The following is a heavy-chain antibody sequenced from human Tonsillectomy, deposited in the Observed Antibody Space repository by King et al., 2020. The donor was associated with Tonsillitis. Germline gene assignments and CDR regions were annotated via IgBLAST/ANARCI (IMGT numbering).Heavy chain of an antibody. CDR1: GDSISSDNYY. CDR2: ILHSGST. CDR3: AREVVV. Sequence: QLQESGPGLVKPSQTLSLTCTVSGDSISSDNYYWSWIRQYPGKGREWIGYILHSGSTYYNTSLKSRVTMSVDTSKNQFSLKLTSVTAADTAVYYCAREVVVWSQGTLVTVSS. V-gene: IGHV4-31*03. D-gene: IGHD2-15*01. J-gene: IGHJ4*02.